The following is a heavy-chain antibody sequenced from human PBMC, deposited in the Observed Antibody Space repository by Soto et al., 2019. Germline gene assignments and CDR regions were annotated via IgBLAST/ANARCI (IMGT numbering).Heavy chain of an antibody. Sequence: QVQLVQSGPEVKKPGSSVKVSCKASGGSVSNYAFNWVRQAPAQGLEWLGGIIPWVDWTEYAQKFQDRLKITADESTSTVYMELTGLRSEDTAVYYCAREMPSTAAAYFYYGLNVWGQGTSVTVSS. CDR1: GGSVSNYA. J-gene: IGHJ6*02. CDR2: IIPWVDWT. D-gene: IGHD6-13*01. CDR3: AREMPSTAAAYFYYGLNV. V-gene: IGHV1-69*01.